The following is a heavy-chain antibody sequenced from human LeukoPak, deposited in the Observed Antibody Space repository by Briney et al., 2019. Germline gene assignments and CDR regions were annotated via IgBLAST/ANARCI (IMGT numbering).Heavy chain of an antibody. CDR2: ISASGSRT. D-gene: IGHD2-15*01. V-gene: IGHV3-23*01. J-gene: IGHJ6*02. CDR3: AKQLYCSGGNCYGMDV. Sequence: GGSLRLSCAVSGFTFSSHAMSWVRQAPGKGLEWVSGISASGSRTYYADSVKGRFTISRDNSKNTLYLQMNSLRAEDTAVYYCAKQLYCSGGNCYGMDVWGQGTTVTVSS. CDR1: GFTFSSHA.